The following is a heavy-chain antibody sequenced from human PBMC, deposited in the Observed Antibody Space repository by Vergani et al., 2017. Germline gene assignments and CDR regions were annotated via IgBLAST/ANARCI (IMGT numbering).Heavy chain of an antibody. CDR1: GGTFSSYA. D-gene: IGHD3-22*01. V-gene: IGHV1-69*01. CDR2: IIPIFGTA. CDR3: AGSGGGYYYDSSGYNEFDY. Sequence: QVQLVQSGAEVKKPGSSVKVSCKASGGTFSSYAISWVRQAPGQGLEWMGGIIPIFGTAHYAQKFQGRVTLTADESTRTAYMELSSLRSEDTAVYYCAGSGGGYYYDSSGYNEFDYWGQGTLVTVSS. J-gene: IGHJ4*02.